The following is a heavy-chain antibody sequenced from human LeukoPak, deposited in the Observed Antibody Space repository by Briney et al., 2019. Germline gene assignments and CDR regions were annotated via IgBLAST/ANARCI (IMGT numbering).Heavy chain of an antibody. CDR2: INHSGST. Sequence: SETLSLTCAVYGGSFSGYYWSWIRQPPGKGLEWIGEINHSGSTNYNPSLKSRVTMSVDTSKNQFSLNLNSVTAADTAVYYCARVGGYPLSAFDIWGQGTMVTVSS. CDR1: GGSFSGYY. CDR3: ARVGGYPLSAFDI. V-gene: IGHV4-34*01. J-gene: IGHJ3*02. D-gene: IGHD3-22*01.